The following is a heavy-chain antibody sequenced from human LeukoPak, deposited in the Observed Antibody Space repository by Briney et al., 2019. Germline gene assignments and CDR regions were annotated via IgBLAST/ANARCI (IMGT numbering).Heavy chain of an antibody. Sequence: SETLSLTCTVSGGSISSGYYYWSWIRQPAGKGLEWIGRIYNSGSTYYNPSLKSRVTISVDTSKNQFSLKLSSVTAADTAVYYCARRGGSYWERANFDYWGQGTLVTVSS. CDR3: ARRGGSYWERANFDY. J-gene: IGHJ4*02. CDR1: GGSISSGYYY. D-gene: IGHD1-26*01. V-gene: IGHV4-61*02. CDR2: IYNSGST.